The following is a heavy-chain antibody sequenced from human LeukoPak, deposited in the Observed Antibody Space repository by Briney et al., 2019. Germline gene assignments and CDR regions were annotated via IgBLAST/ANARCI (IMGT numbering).Heavy chain of an antibody. CDR1: GGSISSDY. J-gene: IGHJ4*02. Sequence: SGTLSLTCAVSGGSISSDYWSWIRQPPGKGLEWIGYIYYRGSTNYNPSLKSRVTISVDTSKNQFSLKLSSVTAADTAVYYCARLSGYSSGHYYSDYWGQGTLVTVSS. D-gene: IGHD3-22*01. CDR3: ARLSGYSSGHYYSDY. V-gene: IGHV4-59*01. CDR2: IYYRGST.